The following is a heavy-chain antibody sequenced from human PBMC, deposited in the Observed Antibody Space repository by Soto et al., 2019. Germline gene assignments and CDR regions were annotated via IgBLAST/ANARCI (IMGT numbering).Heavy chain of an antibody. CDR3: ASMGPYCSSTSCYYYYGMDF. D-gene: IGHD2-2*01. Sequence: ASVKVSCKASGYTFTSYGISWVRQAPGQGLEWMGWISAYNGNTNYAQKLQGRDTMTTDTSTSTAYMELRSLRSDDTAVYYCASMGPYCSSTSCYYYYGMDFWGQGTTVTVSS. J-gene: IGHJ6*02. V-gene: IGHV1-18*01. CDR2: ISAYNGNT. CDR1: GYTFTSYG.